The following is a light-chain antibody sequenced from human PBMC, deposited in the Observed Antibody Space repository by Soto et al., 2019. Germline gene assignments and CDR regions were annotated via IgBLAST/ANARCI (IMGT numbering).Light chain of an antibody. J-gene: IGKJ1*01. CDR3: QQYNNWPPTWT. CDR2: GAS. CDR1: QGVSSN. V-gene: IGKV3-15*01. Sequence: EIEMTQSPATLSVSPGERATLTCRASQGVSSNLAWYQQKPGQVPRLLIYGASTRPTGNPARFSGSGSGTEFTLTISSLHSEDFAVYYCQQYNNWPPTWTFGQGTKVEIK.